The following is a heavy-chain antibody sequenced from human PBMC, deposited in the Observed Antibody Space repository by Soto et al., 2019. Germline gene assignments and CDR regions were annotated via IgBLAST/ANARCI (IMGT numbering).Heavy chain of an antibody. Sequence: KTSETLSLTCTVSGGSISSYYWSWIRQPPGKGLEWIGYIYYSGSTNYNPSLKSRVTISVDTSKNQFSLKLSSVTAADTAVYYCARDEGGSSWYHFDYWGQGTLVTVSS. V-gene: IGHV4-59*01. CDR3: ARDEGGSSWYHFDY. J-gene: IGHJ4*02. D-gene: IGHD6-13*01. CDR2: IYYSGST. CDR1: GGSISSYY.